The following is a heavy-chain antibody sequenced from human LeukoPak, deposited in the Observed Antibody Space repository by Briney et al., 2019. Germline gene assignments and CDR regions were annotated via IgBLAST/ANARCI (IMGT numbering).Heavy chain of an antibody. J-gene: IGHJ4*02. V-gene: IGHV5-51*01. CDR3: ARRYCSGGSCFDS. CDR2: IYPGASDT. Sequence: RGESLKISCKGSGYSFTNYWIGWVRQMPGKGLEWMGIIYPGASDTRYSPSFQGQVTISADKSISTAYLQWSSLKASDTAMYYCARRYCSGGSCFDSWGQGTLVTVSS. CDR1: GYSFTNYW. D-gene: IGHD2-15*01.